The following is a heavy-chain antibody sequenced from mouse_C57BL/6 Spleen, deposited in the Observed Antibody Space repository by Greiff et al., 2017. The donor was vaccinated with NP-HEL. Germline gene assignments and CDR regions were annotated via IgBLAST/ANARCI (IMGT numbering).Heavy chain of an antibody. D-gene: IGHD2-3*01. V-gene: IGHV1-52*01. CDR2: IDPSDSET. Sequence: QVQLQQPGAELVRPGSSVKLSCKASGYTFTSYWMHWVKQRPIQGLEWIGNIDPSDSETHYNQKFKDKATLTVDKSSSTAYMQLSSLTSEDSAVYYCARHDGYDAMDYWGQGTSVTVSS. J-gene: IGHJ4*01. CDR3: ARHDGYDAMDY. CDR1: GYTFTSYW.